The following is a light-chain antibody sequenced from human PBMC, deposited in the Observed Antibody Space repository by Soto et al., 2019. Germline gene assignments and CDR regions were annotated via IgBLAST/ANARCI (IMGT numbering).Light chain of an antibody. CDR1: SSDVGAYNY. CDR3: TSYAGTYSFFYV. V-gene: IGLV2-8*01. CDR2: EVS. J-gene: IGLJ1*01. Sequence: QSVLTQPPSASGSTGQSVTISCTGTSSDVGAYNYVSWYQQLPGKAPKLIIYEVSKRTSGVPDRFSGSKSGNTASLTVSGLQAEDEADYYCTSYAGTYSFFYVFGTGTKVTVL.